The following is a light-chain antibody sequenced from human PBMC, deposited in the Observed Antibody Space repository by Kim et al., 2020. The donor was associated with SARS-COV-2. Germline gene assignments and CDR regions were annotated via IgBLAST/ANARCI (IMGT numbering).Light chain of an antibody. J-gene: IGKJ1*01. CDR2: KAS. V-gene: IGKV1-5*03. Sequence: DIQMTQSPSTLSASVGDRVTITCRASQSISNWLAWYQQKPGKAPKLLIYKASSLESGVPSRFSGGGSGTEFTLTISSLQPDDFATYYCQQYHSYPRTFGQGTKVDIK. CDR1: QSISNW. CDR3: QQYHSYPRT.